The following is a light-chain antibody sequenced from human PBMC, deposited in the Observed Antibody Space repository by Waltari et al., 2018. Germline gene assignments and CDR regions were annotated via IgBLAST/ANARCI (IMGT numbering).Light chain of an antibody. J-gene: IGKJ1*01. V-gene: IGKV3-15*01. CDR3: QQYNNWPPGT. CDR2: RAS. CDR1: QSIGRS. Sequence: TVVTQSPATLSMSPGERATLSCRTSQSIGRSLAWYQQRPGQAPRLLIYRASTRATGIPDRFSGSGSETEVTLTISSLQSEDIAVYYCQQYNNWPPGTFGQGTKVEI.